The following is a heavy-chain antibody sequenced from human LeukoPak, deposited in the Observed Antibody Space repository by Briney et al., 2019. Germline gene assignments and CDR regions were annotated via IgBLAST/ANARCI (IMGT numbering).Heavy chain of an antibody. CDR3: ATGGLTYYDILTGYYTENFDY. J-gene: IGHJ4*02. CDR2: ISGSGGST. D-gene: IGHD3-9*01. V-gene: IGHV3-23*01. Sequence: GGSLRLSCAASGFTFSSYAMSWVRQAPGKGLEWVSAISGSGGSTYYADSVKGRFTISRDNSKNTLYLQMNSLRAEDTAVYYRATGGLTYYDILTGYYTENFDYWGQGTLVTVSS. CDR1: GFTFSSYA.